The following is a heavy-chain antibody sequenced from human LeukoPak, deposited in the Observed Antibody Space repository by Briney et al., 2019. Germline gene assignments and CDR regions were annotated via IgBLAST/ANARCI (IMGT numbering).Heavy chain of an antibody. CDR2: ISSSSSYI. D-gene: IGHD3-22*01. Sequence: GVSLRLSCAASGFTFSSYNMNWVRQAPGKGLEWASSISSSSSYIYYADSVKGRFTISRDNAKNSLYLQMNGLRAEDTAVYYCARDRWLSTEYYYDSSGLTDVLFDPWGQGTLVTVSS. CDR3: ARDRWLSTEYYYDSSGLTDVLFDP. CDR1: GFTFSSYN. V-gene: IGHV3-21*01. J-gene: IGHJ5*02.